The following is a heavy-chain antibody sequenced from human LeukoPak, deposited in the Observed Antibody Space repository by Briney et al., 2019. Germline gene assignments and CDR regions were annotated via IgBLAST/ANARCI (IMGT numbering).Heavy chain of an antibody. D-gene: IGHD5-12*01. Sequence: GGSLRLSWLASGFTFISYNMNWVGKAPGKGLEGVSWISSGSGYMYYADSVKGRFTISRDSAKNSLYLQMNSLKAEDTAVYYCARAGLYSGSGLDYWGPGTLVTVSS. CDR2: ISSGSGYM. CDR3: ARAGLYSGSGLDY. J-gene: IGHJ4*02. CDR1: GFTFISYN. V-gene: IGHV3-21*01.